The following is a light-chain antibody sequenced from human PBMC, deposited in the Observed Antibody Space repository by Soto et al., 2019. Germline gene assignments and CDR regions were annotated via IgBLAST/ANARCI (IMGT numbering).Light chain of an antibody. CDR2: TAS. CDR3: LQYNGYPRT. V-gene: IGKV1-17*01. CDR1: QGIRND. Sequence: DIQMTQSPSSLSASVGDRVTISCRASQGIRNDLAWYQQKPGKAPNGLIYTASTLHSGVPSRFSGSESGTDFTRTIISLQPEDFATYYCLQYNGYPRTFGQGTKVESK. J-gene: IGKJ1*01.